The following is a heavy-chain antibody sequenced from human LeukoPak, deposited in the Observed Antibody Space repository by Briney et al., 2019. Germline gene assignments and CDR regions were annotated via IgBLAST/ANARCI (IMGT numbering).Heavy chain of an antibody. V-gene: IGHV1-69*02. D-gene: IGHD3-9*01. CDR3: ARVQYFGHWIGIGGYGMDV. J-gene: IGHJ6*02. CDR1: GYTFTSHT. CDR2: IIPILGIA. Sequence: GASVKVSCKASGYTFTSHTISWVRQAPGRGLEWMGRIIPILGIANYAQKFQGRVTITADKSTSTAYMELSSLRSEDTAVYYCARVQYFGHWIGIGGYGMDVWGQGTTVTVSS.